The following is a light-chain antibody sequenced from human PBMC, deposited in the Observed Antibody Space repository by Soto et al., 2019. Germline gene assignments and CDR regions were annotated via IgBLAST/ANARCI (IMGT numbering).Light chain of an antibody. J-gene: IGKJ5*01. CDR2: GAS. V-gene: IGKV3-15*01. CDR3: QQYSSWPIP. CDR1: QNVNKN. Sequence: EIVVTQSPVTLSVSPGERATLSCRTSQNVNKNLAWYQQPPGQAPRLLIYGASTRATGVPARFSGSGSGTEFTLTISYLQSEDFAVYYCQQYSSWPIPFGQGTRLEIK.